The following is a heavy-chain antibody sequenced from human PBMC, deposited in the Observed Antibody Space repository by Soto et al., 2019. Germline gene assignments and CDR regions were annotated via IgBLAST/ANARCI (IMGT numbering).Heavy chain of an antibody. CDR3: ARGVKWFGELLYSPQGFDP. Sequence: SETLSLTCTLSGGSISSYYWSWIRQPPGKGLEWIGYIYYSGSTNYNPSLKSRVTISVDTSKNQFSLKLSSVTAADTAVYYCARGVKWFGELLYSPQGFDPWGQGTLVTAPQ. CDR1: GGSISSYY. D-gene: IGHD3-10*01. J-gene: IGHJ5*02. CDR2: IYYSGST. V-gene: IGHV4-59*01.